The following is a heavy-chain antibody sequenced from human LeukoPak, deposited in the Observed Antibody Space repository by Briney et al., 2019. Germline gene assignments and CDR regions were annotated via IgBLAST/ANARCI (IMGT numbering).Heavy chain of an antibody. CDR1: GGSISSGDYY. J-gene: IGHJ3*02. D-gene: IGHD3-10*01. Sequence: SQTLSLTCTVSGGSISSGDYYWSWIRQPPGKGLEWIGYIYYSGSTYYNPSLKSRVTISVDTSKNQFSLKLSSVTAADTAVYYCARHGITMVRGVKRAFDIWGQGTMVTVSS. V-gene: IGHV4-30-4*01. CDR2: IYYSGST. CDR3: ARHGITMVRGVKRAFDI.